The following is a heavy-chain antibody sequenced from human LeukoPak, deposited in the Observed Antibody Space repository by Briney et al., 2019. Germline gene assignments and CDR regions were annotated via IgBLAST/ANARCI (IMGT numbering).Heavy chain of an antibody. V-gene: IGHV1-2*02. J-gene: IGHJ4*02. CDR1: GYTFTGYY. CDR2: INPNSGGT. CDR3: ARGSWSYYDSSGYTYY. D-gene: IGHD3-22*01. Sequence: AASVKVSCKASGYTFTGYYMHWVRQAPGQGLEWMGWINPNSGGTNYAQKFQGRVTMTRDTSISTAYMELSRLRSDDTAVYYCARGSWSYYDSSGYTYYWGQGTLATVSS.